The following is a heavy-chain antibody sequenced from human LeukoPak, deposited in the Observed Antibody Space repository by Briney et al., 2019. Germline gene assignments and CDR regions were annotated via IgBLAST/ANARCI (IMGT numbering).Heavy chain of an antibody. CDR3: ARDLAYSRLDY. CDR1: GLTFSSSW. V-gene: IGHV3-7*01. Sequence: GGSLRLSCAASGLTFSSSWMDWVRQAPGKGLEWVASINPDGNKKYSADSVKGRFTISRDNAENSLSLQMNSLRVEDAAFYYCARDLAYSRLDYWGQGMLVTVSS. CDR2: INPDGNKK. J-gene: IGHJ4*02. D-gene: IGHD5-18*01.